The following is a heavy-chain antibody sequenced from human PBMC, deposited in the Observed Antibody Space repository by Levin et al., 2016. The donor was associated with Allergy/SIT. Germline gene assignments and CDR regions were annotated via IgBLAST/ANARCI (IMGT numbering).Heavy chain of an antibody. Sequence: SETLSLTCAVYGGSFSGYYWSWIRQPPGKGLEWIGEINHSGSTNYNPSLKSRVTISVDTSKNQFSLKLSSVTAADTAVYYCARGPYSSSRAGFYYYYYGMDVWGQRTTVTVSS. V-gene: IGHV4-34*01. CDR1: GGSFSGYY. D-gene: IGHD6-6*01. CDR2: INHSGST. J-gene: IGHJ6*02. CDR3: ARGPYSSSRAGFYYYYYGMDV.